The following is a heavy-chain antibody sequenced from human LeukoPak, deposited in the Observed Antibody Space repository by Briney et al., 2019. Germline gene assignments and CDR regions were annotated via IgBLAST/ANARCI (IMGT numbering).Heavy chain of an antibody. CDR3: ARLPREARTFDF. V-gene: IGHV4-39*01. D-gene: IGHD6-6*01. Sequence: SETLSLTCTVSGGSISSSSYYWGWIRQPPGKGLEWIGSIYYSGSTYYNPSLKSRVTISVDTSKNQFSLKLSSVTAADTAVYHCARLPREARTFDFWGQGTLVTVSS. J-gene: IGHJ4*02. CDR1: GGSISSSSYY. CDR2: IYYSGST.